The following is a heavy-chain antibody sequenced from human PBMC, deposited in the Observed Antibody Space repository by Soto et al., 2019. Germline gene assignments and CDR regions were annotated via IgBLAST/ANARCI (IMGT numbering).Heavy chain of an antibody. CDR2: ISGSGGST. J-gene: IGHJ6*03. Sequence: GGSLRLSCAASGFTFSSYAMSWVRQAPGKGLEWVSAISGSGGSTYYADSVKGRFTISRDNSKNTLYLQMNSLRAEDTAVYYCAKCTTGDYYYYMDVWGKGTTVTVSS. D-gene: IGHD1-1*01. CDR1: GFTFSSYA. CDR3: AKCTTGDYYYYMDV. V-gene: IGHV3-23*01.